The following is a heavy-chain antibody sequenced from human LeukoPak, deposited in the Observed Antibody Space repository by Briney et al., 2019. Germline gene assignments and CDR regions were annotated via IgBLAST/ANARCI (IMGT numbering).Heavy chain of an antibody. CDR2: IYTSGST. J-gene: IGHJ5*02. CDR3: ARSYGYSSSWYGSDWFDP. D-gene: IGHD6-13*01. V-gene: IGHV4-61*02. CDR1: GGSISSGSYY. Sequence: SETLSLTCTVSGGSISSGSYYWSWIRQPAGKGLEWIGRIYTSGSTNYNPSLKSRVTISVDTSKNQFSLKVTSVTAADTAVYYCARSYGYSSSWYGSDWFDPWGQGTLVTVSS.